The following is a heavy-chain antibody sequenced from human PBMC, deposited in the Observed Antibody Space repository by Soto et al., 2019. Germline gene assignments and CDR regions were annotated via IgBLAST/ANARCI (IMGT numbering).Heavy chain of an antibody. V-gene: IGHV3-33*01. CDR2: ICYNGSNN. CDR1: GFTFSSYG. CDR3: GGYRSAAGNPCYYGMDV. D-gene: IGHD6-13*01. Sequence: SLSLSCAASGFTFSSYGMHWVRQSPGKGLEWVGVICYNGSNNYYTHSVNGRFTISRDNSKNTLYLQRNSTAADDTAWYYGGGYRSAAGNPCYYGMDVWGQGTTVTVSS. J-gene: IGHJ6*02.